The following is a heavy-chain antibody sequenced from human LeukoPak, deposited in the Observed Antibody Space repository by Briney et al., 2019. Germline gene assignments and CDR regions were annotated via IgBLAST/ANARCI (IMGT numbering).Heavy chain of an antibody. Sequence: ASVKVSCKASGYTFTSYDITWVRQATGQGLEWMGWMNPNSGNTGYAQKFQGRVTMTRNTSISTAYMELSSLRSEDTAVYYCARVVIDYYGSGSPTVWGQGTMVTVSS. J-gene: IGHJ3*01. D-gene: IGHD3-10*01. CDR3: ARVVIDYYGSGSPTV. V-gene: IGHV1-8*01. CDR1: GYTFTSYD. CDR2: MNPNSGNT.